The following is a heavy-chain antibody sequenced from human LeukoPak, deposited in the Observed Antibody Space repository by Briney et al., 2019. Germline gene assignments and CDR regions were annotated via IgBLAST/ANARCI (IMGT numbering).Heavy chain of an antibody. Sequence: ASVKVSCKASGYTFTGYYMHWVRQAPGQELEWMGWINPNSGGTNYAQKFQGRVTMTRDTSISTAYMELSRLRSDDTAVYYCARGPREYSSGWYFDYWGQETLVTVSS. J-gene: IGHJ4*02. D-gene: IGHD6-19*01. V-gene: IGHV1-2*02. CDR1: GYTFTGYY. CDR2: INPNSGGT. CDR3: ARGPREYSSGWYFDY.